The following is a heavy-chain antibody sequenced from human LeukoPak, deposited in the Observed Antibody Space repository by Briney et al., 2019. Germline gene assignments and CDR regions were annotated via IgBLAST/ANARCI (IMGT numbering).Heavy chain of an antibody. V-gene: IGHV3-21*04. CDR3: VRGSSANYDT. J-gene: IGHJ5*02. CDR2: ISSSSSYI. D-gene: IGHD4/OR15-4a*01. CDR1: GFTFSSYS. Sequence: GGSLRLSCAASGFTFSSYSMNWVRQAPGKGLEWVSSISSSSSYIYYADSVKGRFTISRDNTKNTLHLQVNSLRAEDTAVYYCVRGSSANYDTWGQGTLVTVSS.